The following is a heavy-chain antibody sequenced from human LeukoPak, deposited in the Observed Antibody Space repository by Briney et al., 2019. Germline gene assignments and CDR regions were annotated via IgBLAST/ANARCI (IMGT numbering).Heavy chain of an antibody. CDR3: ARLRESSGYSPAAFDI. D-gene: IGHD3-22*01. CDR1: GGTSSTHA. Sequence: SVKVSCKVSGGTSSTHAIIWVRQAPGQGLEWMGRVIPILGIANYAQRFQARVTITADKSTSTVYMELSSLRSEDTAVFYCARLRESSGYSPAAFDIWGQGTMVTVSS. CDR2: VIPILGIA. V-gene: IGHV1-69*04. J-gene: IGHJ3*02.